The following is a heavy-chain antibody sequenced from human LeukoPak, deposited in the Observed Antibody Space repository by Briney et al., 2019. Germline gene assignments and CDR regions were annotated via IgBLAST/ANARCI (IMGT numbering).Heavy chain of an antibody. CDR3: ARGDAFSGDH. Sequence: PGGSLRLSCAVSGFSFTNFWMSWLRQAPGRGLESVANIHPEGNEKYHVESVKGPFTSSRDNTKNLLFLQMSGLRVEDTAVYYCARGDAFSGDHWGQGTLVTVSS. CDR2: IHPEGNEK. V-gene: IGHV3-7*04. J-gene: IGHJ4*02. CDR1: GFSFTNFW.